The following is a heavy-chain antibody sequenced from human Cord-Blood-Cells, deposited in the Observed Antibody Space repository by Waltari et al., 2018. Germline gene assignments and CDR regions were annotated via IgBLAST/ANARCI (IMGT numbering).Heavy chain of an antibody. CDR1: GASISRHY. D-gene: IGHD2-21*01. J-gene: IGHJ4*02. CDR3: GRQSEVPSDGYLDY. CDR2: TYNSGSA. Sequence: QVQLQESGPGLVKPSETLSLTCTVSGASISRHYWSWIRQPPGKGLEWIGHTYNSGSASYNPTLKRRVTITVATSKNKYSLKQSSVTAANTAVYYGGRQSEVPSDGYLDYWGQGTLVTVSS. V-gene: IGHV4-59*11.